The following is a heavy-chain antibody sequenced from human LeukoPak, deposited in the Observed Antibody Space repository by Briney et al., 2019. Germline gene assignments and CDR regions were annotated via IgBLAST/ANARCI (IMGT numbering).Heavy chain of an antibody. CDR1: GYTFTSYA. CDR3: ARVVTPRYCSTPSCYWKGWFDP. V-gene: IGHV1-3*03. CDR2: INAGNGNT. D-gene: IGHD2-2*01. J-gene: IGHJ5*02. Sequence: ASVKVSCKASGYTFTSYAMHWVRQAPGQRLEWMGWINAGNGNTKYSQEFQGRVTITRDTSANTAYMELSSLRSEDTAVYYCARVVTPRYCSTPSCYWKGWFDPWGQGTLVTVSS.